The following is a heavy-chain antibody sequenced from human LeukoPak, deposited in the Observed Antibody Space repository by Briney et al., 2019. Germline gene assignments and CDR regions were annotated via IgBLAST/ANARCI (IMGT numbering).Heavy chain of an antibody. J-gene: IGHJ4*02. CDR2: INPNSGGT. D-gene: IGHD5-18*01. Sequence: ASVKVSCKASGYTFTGYYMHWVRQAPGQGLEWMGWINPNSGGTNYAQKFQGWVTMTRDTSISTAYMELSRLRSDDTAVYYCAKLVGEWTQLWPFDYWGQGTLVTVSS. CDR1: GYTFTGYY. V-gene: IGHV1-2*04. CDR3: AKLVGEWTQLWPFDY.